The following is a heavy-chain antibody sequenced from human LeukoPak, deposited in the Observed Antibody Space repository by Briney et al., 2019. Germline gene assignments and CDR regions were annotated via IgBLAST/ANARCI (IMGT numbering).Heavy chain of an antibody. CDR1: GFTFSSYE. Sequence: QPGGSLRLSCAASGFTFSSYEMNWVRQAPGKGLEWVSYISSSGSTIYYADSVKGRFTISRDNAKNSLYLQMNSLRAEDTAVYYCARGGPDSSGSTFFDYWGQGTLVTVSS. CDR3: ARGGPDSSGSTFFDY. V-gene: IGHV3-48*03. CDR2: ISSSGSTI. D-gene: IGHD3-22*01. J-gene: IGHJ4*02.